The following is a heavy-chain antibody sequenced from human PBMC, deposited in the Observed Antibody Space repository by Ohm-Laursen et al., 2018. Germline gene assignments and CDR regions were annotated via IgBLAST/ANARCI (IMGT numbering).Heavy chain of an antibody. D-gene: IGHD5-24*01. J-gene: IGHJ4*02. CDR2: ISYDGSNK. CDR1: GFTFSGYG. Sequence: SLRLSCSASGFTFSGYGMHWVRPAPGKGLEWVAVISYDGSNKYYADSVKGRFTISRDNSKNTLYLQMSSLRAEDTAVYYCAKDRGRLQYLDYWGQGTLVTVSS. CDR3: AKDRGRLQYLDY. V-gene: IGHV3-30*18.